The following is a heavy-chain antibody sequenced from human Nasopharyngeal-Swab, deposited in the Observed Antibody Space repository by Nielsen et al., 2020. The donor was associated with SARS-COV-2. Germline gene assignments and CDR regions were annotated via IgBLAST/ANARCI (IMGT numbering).Heavy chain of an antibody. V-gene: IGHV1-2*02. CDR1: GYTFTGYY. D-gene: IGHD3-22*01. CDR3: ARDQIGDSSGYDFDY. Sequence: ASVKVSCKASGYTFTGYYMHWVRQAPGQGLEWMGWINPNSGGTNYAQKFQGRVTMTRDTSTSTVYMELSSLRSEDTAVYYCARDQIGDSSGYDFDYWGQGTLVTVSS. CDR2: INPNSGGT. J-gene: IGHJ4*02.